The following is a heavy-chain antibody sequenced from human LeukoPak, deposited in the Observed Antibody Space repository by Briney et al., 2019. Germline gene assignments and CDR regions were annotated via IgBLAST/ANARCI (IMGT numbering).Heavy chain of an antibody. CDR2: INSRSNYI. CDR1: GFTFSNHN. D-gene: IGHD2/OR15-2a*01. V-gene: IGHV3-21*01. CDR3: ARDKVSVIPALDY. Sequence: GGSLRLSCEASGFTFSNHNMNWVRQAPGKGLEWVSSINSRSNYIYYADSVKGRFTISRDNARESLYLQMNSLRAEDTALYFCARDKVSVIPALDYWGQGTLVIVST. J-gene: IGHJ4*02.